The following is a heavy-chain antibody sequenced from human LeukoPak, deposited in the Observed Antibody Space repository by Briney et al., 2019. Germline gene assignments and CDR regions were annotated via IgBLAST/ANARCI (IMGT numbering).Heavy chain of an antibody. J-gene: IGHJ4*02. V-gene: IGHV1-46*01. Sequence: ASVKVSCKASGYTFSRYYIHWVRQAPGQGLEWMGKMNPSGGTTTYAQKFQGRVTVTRDTPTSAVYMEMSSLRPEDTAVYYCAREESGGLFDYWGQGTLLTVSS. D-gene: IGHD3-16*01. CDR1: GYTFSRYY. CDR2: MNPSGGTT. CDR3: AREESGGLFDY.